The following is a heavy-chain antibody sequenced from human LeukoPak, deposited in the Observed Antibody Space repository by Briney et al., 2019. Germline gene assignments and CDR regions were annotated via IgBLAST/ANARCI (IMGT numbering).Heavy chain of an antibody. CDR3: VRGRLLRSMKYFDS. V-gene: IGHV3-48*03. CDR1: GFPVNKYE. J-gene: IGHJ4*02. Sequence: GGSLRLSCAASGFPVNKYEIHWVRQAPGKGLECISYVDAGATSTNYADSVWGRFTLSRDNAQNSVHLQMSSLRDEDTAVYYCVRGRLLRSMKYFDSWGQGVQVTVSS. D-gene: IGHD2-15*01. CDR2: VDAGATST.